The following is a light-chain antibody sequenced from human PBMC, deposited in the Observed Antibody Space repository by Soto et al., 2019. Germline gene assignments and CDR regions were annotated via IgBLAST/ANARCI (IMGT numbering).Light chain of an antibody. CDR2: KAS. CDR1: QSISSW. CDR3: QQYNAYPWT. V-gene: IGKV1-5*03. J-gene: IGKJ1*01. Sequence: DIQMTQSPSTLSASVGDRVTITCRASQSISSWLAWYQQKPGKAPKLLIYKASTLESGVPSNFIGSGSGTEFTLTISSLQPEDFATYYCQQYNAYPWTVDQGTKVDIK.